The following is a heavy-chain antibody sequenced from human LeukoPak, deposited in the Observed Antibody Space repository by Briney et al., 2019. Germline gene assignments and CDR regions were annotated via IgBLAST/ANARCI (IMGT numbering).Heavy chain of an antibody. CDR3: AEINCSSTSCYPWAFDI. Sequence: ASVKVSCKASGYTFTSYYMHWVRQAPGQGLEWMGIINPSGGSTSYAQKFQGRVTMTRDTSTSTVYMELSSLRSEDTAVYYCAEINCSSTSCYPWAFDIWGQGTMVTVSS. J-gene: IGHJ3*02. D-gene: IGHD2-2*01. CDR2: INPSGGST. CDR1: GYTFTSYY. V-gene: IGHV1-46*01.